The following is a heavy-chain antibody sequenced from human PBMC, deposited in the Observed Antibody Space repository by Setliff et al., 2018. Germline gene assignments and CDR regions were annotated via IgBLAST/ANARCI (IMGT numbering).Heavy chain of an antibody. J-gene: IGHJ4*02. CDR1: GFVFNSYA. CDR3: ARAIGDYVMDS. CDR2: ITSDGGSS. Sequence: SCTASGFVFNSYAMHWVRQVPGKGLEFVASITSDGGSSYYANPVKGRFVISRDNSKNTLSLHMNSLRRDDTALYFCARAIGDYVMDSWGQGTLVTVSS. D-gene: IGHD4-17*01. V-gene: IGHV3-64*01.